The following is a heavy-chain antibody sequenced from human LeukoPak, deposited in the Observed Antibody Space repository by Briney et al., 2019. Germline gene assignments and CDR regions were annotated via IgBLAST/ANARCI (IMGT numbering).Heavy chain of an antibody. J-gene: IGHJ4*02. Sequence: GGSLRLSCAASGFTFSSYWMSWVRQAPGKGLEWVANIKQDGSEKYYVDSVKGRFTISRDNANNSLYLQMNSLRAEDTAVYYCARDLYYYDSSGYMYWGQGTLVTVSS. CDR2: IKQDGSEK. CDR3: ARDLYYYDSSGYMY. CDR1: GFTFSSYW. V-gene: IGHV3-7*01. D-gene: IGHD3-22*01.